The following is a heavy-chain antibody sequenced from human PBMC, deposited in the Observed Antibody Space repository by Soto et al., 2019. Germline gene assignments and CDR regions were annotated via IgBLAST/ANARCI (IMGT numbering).Heavy chain of an antibody. V-gene: IGHV3-48*03. D-gene: IGHD3-22*01. Sequence: EVQLVESGGGLVQPGGSLRLSCAASGFTFSSYEMNWVRQAPGKGLEWVSYISSSGSTIYYADSVKGRFTISRDNAKNSLYLQMNSLRAEDTAVYYCARAADYYDSSGFDYWGQGTLVTVSS. J-gene: IGHJ4*02. CDR3: ARAADYYDSSGFDY. CDR1: GFTFSSYE. CDR2: ISSSGSTI.